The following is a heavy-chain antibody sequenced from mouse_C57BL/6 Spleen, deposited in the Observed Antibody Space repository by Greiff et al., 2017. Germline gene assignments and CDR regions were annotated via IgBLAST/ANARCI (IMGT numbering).Heavy chain of an antibody. CDR3: ARERYCSNGWFAY. CDR2: IDPSDSET. Sequence: VQLQQSGAELVRPGASVKLSCKASGYTFTSYWMHWVKQRPIQGLEWIGNIDPSDSETHYNQKFKDKATLTVDKSSSTAYMQLSSLTSEDSAVYYSARERYCSNGWFAYWGQGTLVTVSA. CDR1: GYTFTSYW. V-gene: IGHV1-52*01. J-gene: IGHJ3*01. D-gene: IGHD2-5*01.